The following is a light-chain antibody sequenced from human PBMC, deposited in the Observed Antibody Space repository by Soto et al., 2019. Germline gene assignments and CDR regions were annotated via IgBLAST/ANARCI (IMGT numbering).Light chain of an antibody. Sequence: EIVSTQSPGTLSLSPGERATLSCRASQSVSSNLAWYQQKPGQAPRLLIYGASTRATGIPARFSGSGSGTEFTLTISSLQSEDFAVYYCQQYNNWPRRTFGQGTKVDIK. CDR3: QQYNNWPRRT. CDR2: GAS. CDR1: QSVSSN. V-gene: IGKV3-15*01. J-gene: IGKJ1*01.